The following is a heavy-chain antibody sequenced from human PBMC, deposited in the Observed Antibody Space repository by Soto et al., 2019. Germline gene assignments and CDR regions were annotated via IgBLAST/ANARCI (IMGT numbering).Heavy chain of an antibody. Sequence: SETLSLTCAVSGASISSDDSYWSWIRQRQGKGLEWVVYIFHTGSTYYNPSLKSRVTISLDSSNNQFSLKLTSATAADTAVYFCAREPYCTSATCFIHFDSWGQGSLVTVSS. CDR1: GASISSDDSY. V-gene: IGHV4-31*11. J-gene: IGHJ4*02. CDR3: AREPYCTSATCFIHFDS. CDR2: IFHTGST. D-gene: IGHD2-2*01.